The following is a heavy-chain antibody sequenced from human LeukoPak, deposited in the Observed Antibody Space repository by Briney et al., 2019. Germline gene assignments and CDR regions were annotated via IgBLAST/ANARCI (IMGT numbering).Heavy chain of an antibody. CDR1: GFTFSSYD. CDR3: ASHVDTAMVSDYFDY. D-gene: IGHD5-18*01. Sequence: PGGSLRLSCTASGFTFSSYDMSWVRQAPGKGLEWVSHISSGSTIYYADSVKGRFTISRDNAKNSLYLQMNSLRAEDTAVYYCASHVDTAMVSDYFDYWGQGTLVTVSS. V-gene: IGHV3-11*01. CDR2: ISSGSTI. J-gene: IGHJ4*02.